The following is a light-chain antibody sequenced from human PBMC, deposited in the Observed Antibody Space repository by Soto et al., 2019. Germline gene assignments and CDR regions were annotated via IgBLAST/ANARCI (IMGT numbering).Light chain of an antibody. CDR3: QHYNSYSEA. CDR1: QSVVRW. J-gene: IGKJ1*01. CDR2: DSS. Sequence: DIQMTQSPSTLSASVGDRVTITCRASQSVVRWLAWYQQKPGTAPKLLISDSSSLQTGVPSRFSGSGSGTEFILTISSLQPDDFATYYCQHYNSYSEAFGQGTKVHI. V-gene: IGKV1-5*01.